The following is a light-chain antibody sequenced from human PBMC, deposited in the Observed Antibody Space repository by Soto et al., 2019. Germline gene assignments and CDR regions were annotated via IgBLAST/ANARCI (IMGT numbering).Light chain of an antibody. CDR3: CSFARSNTGV. CDR2: DGR. CDR1: SSDVGSYDL. Sequence: QSALTQPASVSGFPGQSITIFCTGTSSDVGSYDLVSWYQQHPGTAPKLMIYDGRRRPSGVSHRFSGYKSGNTASLTSSGFHAEAEADYSCCSFARSNTGVFGGGTQLNVL. J-gene: IGLJ3*02. V-gene: IGLV2-23*01.